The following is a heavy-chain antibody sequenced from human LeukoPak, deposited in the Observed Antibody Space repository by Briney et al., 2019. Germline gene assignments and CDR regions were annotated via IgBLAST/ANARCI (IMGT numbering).Heavy chain of an antibody. CDR3: AKVGAYGDYARHDY. J-gene: IGHJ4*02. Sequence: SETLSLTCAVSGYSITTGSYWGWIRQPPGKGLEWIGNIYHSGSTYYNPSLKSRVTISADTSENQLSLKLTSVTAADTAVYYCAKVGAYGDYARHDYWGQGTLVTVSS. V-gene: IGHV4-38-2*01. CDR2: IYHSGST. D-gene: IGHD4-17*01. CDR1: GYSITTGSY.